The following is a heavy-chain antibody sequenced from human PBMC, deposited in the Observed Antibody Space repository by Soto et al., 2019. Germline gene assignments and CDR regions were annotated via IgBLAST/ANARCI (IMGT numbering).Heavy chain of an antibody. J-gene: IGHJ5*02. Sequence: ASVKVSCKASGYTFTSYGIHWVRQAPGQRLEWMGWINAANGDTKYSPKFQGRVTITRDTSASTAYMELSSLRSEDTAVYYCVRRHAPETGIDSFEPWGQGTLVPVSS. CDR2: INAANGDT. CDR3: VRRHAPETGIDSFEP. CDR1: GYTFTSYG. D-gene: IGHD1-1*01. V-gene: IGHV1-3*01.